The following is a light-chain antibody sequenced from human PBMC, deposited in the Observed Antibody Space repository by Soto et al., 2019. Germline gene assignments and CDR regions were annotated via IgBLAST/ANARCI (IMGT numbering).Light chain of an antibody. CDR1: SSDVGSYNL. CDR3: CSDAGSSTFVV. J-gene: IGLJ2*01. CDR2: EGS. Sequence: QSALTQPASVSGSPGQSITISCTGTSSDVGSYNLVSWYQQHPGKAPNLMIYEGSKRPSGVSNRFSGSKSGNTASLTISGLQAEDEADYYCCSDAGSSTFVVFGGGTKLTVL. V-gene: IGLV2-23*03.